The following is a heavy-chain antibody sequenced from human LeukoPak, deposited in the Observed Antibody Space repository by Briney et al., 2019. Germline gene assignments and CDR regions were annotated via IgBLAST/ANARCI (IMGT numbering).Heavy chain of an antibody. J-gene: IGHJ4*02. CDR2: ISSRGNT. CDR1: GGSMSSGGDY. D-gene: IGHD6-6*01. V-gene: IGHV4-31*03. CDR3: ARGPSFGSSSRFGS. Sequence: SQTLSLTCTVSGGSMSSGGDYWTWIRQHPGKGLEWIGYISSRGNTYYNPSLKSRLTISLDTSKSQFSLQLNSATAADTAVYYCARGPSFGSSSRFGSWGQGTLVTVSS.